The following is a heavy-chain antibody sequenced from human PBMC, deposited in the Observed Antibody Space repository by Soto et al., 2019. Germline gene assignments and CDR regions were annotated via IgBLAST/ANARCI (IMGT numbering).Heavy chain of an antibody. D-gene: IGHD3-10*01. V-gene: IGHV3-23*01. Sequence: EVQLLESGGGLVQPGGSLRLSCAASGFTFSSYAMSWVRQAPGKGLEWVSAISGSGGSTYYADSVKGRFTICRDNSKNTLYLQMNSLRAEDTAVYYCAKNTRPLRGVNTWFDPWGQGTLVTVSS. CDR2: ISGSGGST. CDR1: GFTFSSYA. J-gene: IGHJ5*02. CDR3: AKNTRPLRGVNTWFDP.